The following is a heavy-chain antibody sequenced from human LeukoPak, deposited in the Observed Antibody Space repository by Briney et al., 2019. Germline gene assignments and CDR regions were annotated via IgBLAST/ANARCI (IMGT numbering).Heavy chain of an antibody. CDR2: ISYEGSNK. CDR1: GFTFSSYG. D-gene: IGHD1-26*01. Sequence: GRSLGLSRAASGFTFSSYGTHWVREAPGRGLEWGAVISYEGSNKYYADSVKGRFTISRDNSKNTLYLQMNSLRAEDTAVYYCAKSHWELRGYFDYWGQGTLVSVSS. CDR3: AKSHWELRGYFDY. J-gene: IGHJ4*02. V-gene: IGHV3-30*18.